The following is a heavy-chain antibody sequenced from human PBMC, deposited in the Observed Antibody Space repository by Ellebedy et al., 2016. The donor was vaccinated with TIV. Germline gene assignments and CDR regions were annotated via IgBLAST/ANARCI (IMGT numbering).Heavy chain of an antibody. D-gene: IGHD2-15*01. J-gene: IGHJ6*02. CDR2: ISYDGSDK. CDR1: GFPFSTYG. V-gene: IGHV3-30*18. Sequence: GESLKISCAASGFPFSTYGIHWVRPAPGKGLEWVALISYDGSDKYYADSVKGRFPISRDNSKNTLFLQVDSLRVEDTAVYYCAKQVSGYCSGGHCDGGATHFYYGMEVWGQGTTVTVSS. CDR3: AKQVSGYCSGGHCDGGATHFYYGMEV.